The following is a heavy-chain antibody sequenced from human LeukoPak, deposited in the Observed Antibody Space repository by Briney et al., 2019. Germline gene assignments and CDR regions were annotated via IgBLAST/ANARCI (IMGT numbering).Heavy chain of an antibody. D-gene: IGHD6-19*01. Sequence: GGSLRLSCAASGFTFSSYGMHWVRQAPGKGLEWVAVILSDGSKEFYTDSVKGRFTISRDNSKNTLYLQMNSLRAEDTAVYYCAREQWLVLNYFDSWGQGTLVTVSS. V-gene: IGHV3-30*19. CDR1: GFTFSSYG. CDR3: AREQWLVLNYFDS. J-gene: IGHJ4*02. CDR2: ILSDGSKE.